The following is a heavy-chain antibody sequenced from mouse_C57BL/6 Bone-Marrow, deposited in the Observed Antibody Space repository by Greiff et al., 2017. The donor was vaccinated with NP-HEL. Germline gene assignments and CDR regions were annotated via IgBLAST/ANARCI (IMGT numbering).Heavy chain of an antibody. CDR3: TGITTVVAPY. CDR2: IYPGNSDT. V-gene: IGHV1-5*01. J-gene: IGHJ2*01. CDR1: GYTFTSYW. D-gene: IGHD1-1*01. Sequence: EVQLQQSGTVLVRPGASVKMSCKTSGYTFTSYWMHWVNQRPGQGLEWIGAIYPGNSDTSYNQKFKGKAKLTAVTSASTAYLELSSLTNEDSAVYYCTGITTVVAPYWGQGTTLTVTS.